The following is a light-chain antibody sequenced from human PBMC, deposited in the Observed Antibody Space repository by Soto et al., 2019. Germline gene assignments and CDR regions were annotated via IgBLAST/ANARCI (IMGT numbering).Light chain of an antibody. CDR3: QQYGSSPST. J-gene: IGKJ1*01. V-gene: IGKV3-20*01. CDR1: QSVSSNY. Sequence: EIVLTQSPGTLSLSPGERATLSCRASQSVSSNYLAWYQQKPGQAPRPLIYGASSRATGIPDRFSGSGAGTDFTLTISRLESEDLAVYYCQQYGSSPSTFGQGTKVEIK. CDR2: GAS.